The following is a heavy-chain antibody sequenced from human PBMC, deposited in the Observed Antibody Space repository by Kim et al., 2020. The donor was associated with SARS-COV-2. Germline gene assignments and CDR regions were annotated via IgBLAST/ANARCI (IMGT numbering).Heavy chain of an antibody. CDR3: ARGQGYCSSTSCSWFDP. D-gene: IGHD2-2*01. CDR1: GYSFTSYW. V-gene: IGHV5-51*01. CDR2: IYPGDSDT. J-gene: IGHJ5*02. Sequence: GESLKISCKGSGYSFTSYWIGWVRQMPGKGLEWMGIIYPGDSDTRYSPSFQGQVTISADKSISTAYLQWSSLKASDTAMYYCARGQGYCSSTSCSWFDPWGQGTLVTVSS.